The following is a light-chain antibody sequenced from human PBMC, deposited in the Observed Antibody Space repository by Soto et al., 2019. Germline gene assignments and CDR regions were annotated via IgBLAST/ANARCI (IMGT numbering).Light chain of an antibody. V-gene: IGLV2-14*01. Sequence: QSALTQPASVSGSPGQSITISCTGTSSDVGGYNDVSWYQQHPGKAPKLMIYDVSNRPSGVSNRFSGAKSGNTASPTISGHDAEDDADYYCSSYTSSSTVVFGGGTKVTVL. J-gene: IGLJ2*01. CDR3: SSYTSSSTVV. CDR2: DVS. CDR1: SSDVGGYND.